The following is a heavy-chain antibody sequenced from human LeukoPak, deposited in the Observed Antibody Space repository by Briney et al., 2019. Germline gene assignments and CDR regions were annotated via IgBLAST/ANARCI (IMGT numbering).Heavy chain of an antibody. CDR1: GYTFTGNN. CDR3: VRGWGTGEGN. J-gene: IGHJ4*02. CDR2: ISPNSGAT. Sequence: ASVKVSCKAFGYTFTGNNMHWVRQAPGQGLEWMGWISPNSGATIYAQKFQGRVTMTRDTSISTAYMELSSLTSDDTAVYYCVRGWGTGEGNWGQGTLVTVSS. D-gene: IGHD7-27*01. V-gene: IGHV1-2*02.